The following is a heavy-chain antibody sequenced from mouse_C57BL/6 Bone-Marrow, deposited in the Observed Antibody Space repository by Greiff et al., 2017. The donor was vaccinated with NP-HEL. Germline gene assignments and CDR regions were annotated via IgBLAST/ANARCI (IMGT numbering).Heavy chain of an antibody. CDR3: ARIAQVKDWFAY. CDR1: GFTFSSYG. CDR2: ISSGGSYH. V-gene: IGHV5-6*01. J-gene: IGHJ3*01. Sequence: EVQRVESGGDLVKPGGSLKLSCAASGFTFSSYGMSWVRQTPDKRLEWVATISSGGSYHYSPDRVKGRFTISRDNAKNTLYLQMSSLKSEDTAMYYCARIAQVKDWFAYWGQGTLVTVSA. D-gene: IGHD3-2*02.